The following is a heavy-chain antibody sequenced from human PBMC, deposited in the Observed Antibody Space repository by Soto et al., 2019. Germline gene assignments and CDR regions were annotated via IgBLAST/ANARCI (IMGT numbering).Heavy chain of an antibody. CDR2: ITNDGSTT. Sequence: EVQLVESGGGLVQPGGSLRLSCVASGFTLINYWMHWFRQAPGKGLVWVSRITNDGSTTYYADSVKGRFTISRDNAKNTLYLQVNSLRVEDTAVYYCARDQDGAGGTADYWGQGTLVTVS. CDR1: GFTLINYW. J-gene: IGHJ4*02. V-gene: IGHV3-74*01. D-gene: IGHD1-26*01. CDR3: ARDQDGAGGTADY.